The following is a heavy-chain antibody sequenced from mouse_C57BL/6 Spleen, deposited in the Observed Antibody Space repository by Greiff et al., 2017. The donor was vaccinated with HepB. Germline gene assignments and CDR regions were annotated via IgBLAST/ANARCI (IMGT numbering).Heavy chain of an antibody. Sequence: DVQLVESGGGLVKPGGSLKLSCAASGFTFSSYTMSWVRQTPEKRLEWVATISGGGGNTYYPDSVKGRFTISRDNAKNTLYLQMSSLRSEDTALYYCARSYGSSPFDYWGQGTTLTVSS. CDR1: GFTFSSYT. CDR3: ARSYGSSPFDY. CDR2: ISGGGGNT. V-gene: IGHV5-9*01. D-gene: IGHD1-1*01. J-gene: IGHJ2*01.